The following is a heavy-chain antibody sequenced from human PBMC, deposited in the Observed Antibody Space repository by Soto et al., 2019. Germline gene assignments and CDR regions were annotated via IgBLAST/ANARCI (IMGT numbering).Heavy chain of an antibody. Sequence: XETLSLPFTVSGGSISSYYWSWIRQPAGKGLEWIGLIYTSGSTNYNPSLKSRVTMSVDTSKNQFSLKLSSVTAADTAVYYCARERYDYVWGSYRPYYFDHWGQGTLVTVSS. CDR3: ARERYDYVWGSYRPYYFDH. D-gene: IGHD3-16*02. CDR2: IYTSGST. CDR1: GGSISSYY. V-gene: IGHV4-4*07. J-gene: IGHJ4*02.